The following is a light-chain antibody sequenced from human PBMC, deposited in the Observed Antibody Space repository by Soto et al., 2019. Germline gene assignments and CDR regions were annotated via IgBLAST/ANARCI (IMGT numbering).Light chain of an antibody. CDR2: AAS. CDR1: QSISSY. V-gene: IGKV1-39*01. Sequence: DIQVGQSPSSLSSSVGDKVTISCRASQSISSYLNWYQQKPGKAPKLLIYAASSLQSGVPSRFSGSGSGTDFTLTISSLQPEDFATYYCQQSYSTPLFGGGTKVDIK. CDR3: QQSYSTPL. J-gene: IGKJ4*01.